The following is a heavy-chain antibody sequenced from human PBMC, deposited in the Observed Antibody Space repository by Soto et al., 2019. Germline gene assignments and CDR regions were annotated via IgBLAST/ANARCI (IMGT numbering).Heavy chain of an antibody. Sequence: GASVKVSCKASGGTFSSYTISWVRQAPGQGLEWMGRIIPILGIANYAQKFQGRVTITADKSTSTAYMELSSLRSEDTAVYYCASPGYSVVLGNWFDPWGQGTLVTVSS. D-gene: IGHD3-10*01. CDR3: ASPGYSVVLGNWFDP. CDR2: IIPILGIA. V-gene: IGHV1-69*02. CDR1: GGTFSSYT. J-gene: IGHJ5*02.